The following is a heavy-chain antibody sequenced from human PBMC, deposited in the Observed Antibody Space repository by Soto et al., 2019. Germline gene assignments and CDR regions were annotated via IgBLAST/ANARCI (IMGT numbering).Heavy chain of an antibody. Sequence: QVQLVESGGGVVQPGRSLRLSCAASGFTFSSYGMHWVRQAPGKGLEWVAVVSYDGSNKYYADSVKGRFTISRDNSKNTLYLQMSSLRAEDTAVYYCAKRSRGSSTSYYFDYWGQGTLVTVSS. J-gene: IGHJ4*02. D-gene: IGHD2-2*01. V-gene: IGHV3-30*18. CDR2: VSYDGSNK. CDR1: GFTFSSYG. CDR3: AKRSRGSSTSYYFDY.